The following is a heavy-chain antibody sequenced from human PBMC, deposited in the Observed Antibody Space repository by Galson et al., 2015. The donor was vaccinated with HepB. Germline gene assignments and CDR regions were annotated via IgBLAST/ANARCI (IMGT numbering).Heavy chain of an antibody. CDR1: GFTFSSYA. Sequence: SLRLSCAASGFTFSSYAMSWVRQAPGKGLEWVSAISGSGGSTYYADSVKGRFTISRDNSKNTLYLQMNSLRAESTAVYYCAKDTMIVVVITTSGFDYWGQGTLVTVSS. CDR3: AKDTMIVVVITTSGFDY. J-gene: IGHJ4*02. CDR2: ISGSGGST. D-gene: IGHD3-22*01. V-gene: IGHV3-23*01.